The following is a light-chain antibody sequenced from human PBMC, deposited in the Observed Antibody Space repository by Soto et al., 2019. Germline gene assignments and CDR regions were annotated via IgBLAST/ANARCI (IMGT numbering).Light chain of an antibody. CDR1: QSLNGNL. CDR2: GAS. J-gene: IGKJ2*01. CDR3: QQYSTSPRT. V-gene: IGKV3-20*01. Sequence: ETVLTQSPGTLSVSPGERATLSCRSSQSLNGNLLACYQQKPGQAPKVLIYGASNRATGIPDRFSGSGSGTDFHLTISRLEPEDFAVYYCQQYSTSPRTFGQGTRLDIK.